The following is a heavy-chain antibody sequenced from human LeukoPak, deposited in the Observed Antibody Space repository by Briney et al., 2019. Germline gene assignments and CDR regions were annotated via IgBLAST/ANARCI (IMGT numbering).Heavy chain of an antibody. D-gene: IGHD2/OR15-2a*01. J-gene: IGHJ5*02. CDR3: ASAGYFKPLDL. CDR1: GYTFTSYY. CDR2: SKPDSGGT. Sequence: ASVKVSFKASGYTFTSYYIHWVRQAPGQGLEWIGWSKPDSGGTRYAQEFQPRVTMTRDTSINTVYMELNRLTSDDTAVYYCASAGYFKPLDLWGQGTLVTVSS. V-gene: IGHV1-2*02.